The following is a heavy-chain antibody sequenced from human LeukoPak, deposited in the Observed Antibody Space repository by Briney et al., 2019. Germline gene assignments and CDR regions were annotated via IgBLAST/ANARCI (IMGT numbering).Heavy chain of an antibody. CDR1: GYTFTSYA. CDR2: INTNTGNP. CDR3: ATPGMSGYDLIPFDY. Sequence: ASVKVSCKASGYTFTSYAMNWVRQAPGQGLEWMGWINTNTGNPTYAQGFTGRFVFSLDTSVSTAYLQFSSLKAEDTAVYYCATPGMSGYDLIPFDYWGQGTLVTVSS. J-gene: IGHJ4*02. D-gene: IGHD5-12*01. V-gene: IGHV7-4-1*02.